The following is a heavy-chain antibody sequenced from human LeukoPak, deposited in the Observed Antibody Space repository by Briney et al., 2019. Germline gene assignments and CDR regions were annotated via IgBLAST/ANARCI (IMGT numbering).Heavy chain of an antibody. V-gene: IGHV4-4*07. Sequence: SETPSLTCTVSGGSLTTFFWSWIRQPAGKGLEWIGRIYTSGTTNYNPSLKSRVTMSVDTSKNQFSLNLTSVTAADTAVYYCAREGTTRPLDYWGQGTLVTVSS. J-gene: IGHJ4*02. CDR1: GGSLTTFF. CDR3: AREGTTRPLDY. CDR2: IYTSGTT. D-gene: IGHD6-6*01.